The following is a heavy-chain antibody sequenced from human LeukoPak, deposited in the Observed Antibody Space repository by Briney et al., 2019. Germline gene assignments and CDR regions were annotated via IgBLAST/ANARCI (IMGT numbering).Heavy chain of an antibody. J-gene: IGHJ4*02. V-gene: IGHV3-11*04. CDR3: ARDSTSGGFDY. D-gene: IGHD3-10*01. CDR1: GFTFSDHY. Sequence: GGSLGLSCAASGFTFSDHYMSWIRQAPGKGLEWVSHISSSGFNTYYADSARGRFTISRDNPRKSLYLQMSSLRAEDTAVYYCARDSTSGGFDYWGQGTLVTVSS. CDR2: ISSSGFNT.